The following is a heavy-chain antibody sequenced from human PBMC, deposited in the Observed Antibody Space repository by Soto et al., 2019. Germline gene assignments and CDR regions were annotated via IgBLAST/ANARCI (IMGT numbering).Heavy chain of an antibody. CDR3: ATDLTRGITMVRGVIRSYY. Sequence: ASVKVSCKVSGYTLTELSMHWVRQAPGKGLEWMGGFDPEDGETIYAQKFQGRVTMTEDTSTDTAYMELSSLRSEDTAVYYCATDLTRGITMVRGVIRSYYWGQGTLVTVSS. D-gene: IGHD3-10*01. J-gene: IGHJ4*02. CDR1: GYTLTELS. CDR2: FDPEDGET. V-gene: IGHV1-24*01.